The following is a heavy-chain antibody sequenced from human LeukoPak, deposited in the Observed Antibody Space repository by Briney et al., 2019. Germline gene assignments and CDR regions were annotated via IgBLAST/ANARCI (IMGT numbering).Heavy chain of an antibody. CDR1: GGPFNGYY. V-gene: IGHV4-34*01. J-gene: IGHJ4*02. CDR2: INHSGTT. CDR3: ARGGGYPTSNDY. D-gene: IGHD1-26*01. Sequence: PSETLSLTCTIYGGPFNGYYWSWIRQPPGKGLEWIGEINHSGTTNYNPSLESRVTISVDTSKNQFSLKLSSMTAADTAVYYCARGGGYPTSNDYWGQGTLVTVSS.